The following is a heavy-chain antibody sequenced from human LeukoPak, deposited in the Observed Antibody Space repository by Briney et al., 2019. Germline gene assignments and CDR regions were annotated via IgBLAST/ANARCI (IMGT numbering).Heavy chain of an antibody. J-gene: IGHJ3*02. V-gene: IGHV4-30-2*01. Sequence: SQTLSLTCAVSGGSISSGGYSWSWIRQPPGKGLEWIGYIYHSGSTYYNPSLKSRVTISVDRSKNQFSLKLSSVTAADTAVYYCARVGTVTTPEENAFDIWGQGTMVTVSS. CDR2: IYHSGST. CDR1: GGSISSGGYS. CDR3: ARVGTVTTPEENAFDI. D-gene: IGHD4-17*01.